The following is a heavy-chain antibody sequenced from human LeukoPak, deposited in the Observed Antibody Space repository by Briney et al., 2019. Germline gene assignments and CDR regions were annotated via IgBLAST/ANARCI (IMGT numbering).Heavy chain of an antibody. CDR3: ARDITYGSGSYDYYYYYYMDV. J-gene: IGHJ6*03. CDR2: INPNSGGT. V-gene: IGHV1-2*02. D-gene: IGHD3-10*01. CDR1: GYTFTGYY. Sequence: ASVKVSCKASGYTFTGYYMHWARQAPGQGLEWMGWINPNSGGTNYAQKFQGRVTMTRDTSISTAYMELSRLRSDDTAVYYCARDITYGSGSYDYYYYYYMDVWGKGTTVTVSS.